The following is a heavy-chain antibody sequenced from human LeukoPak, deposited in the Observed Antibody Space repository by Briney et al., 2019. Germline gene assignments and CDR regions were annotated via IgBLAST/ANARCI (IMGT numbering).Heavy chain of an antibody. J-gene: IGHJ3*02. CDR3: ARDSFYSTTDAFDI. CDR2: IYSGGST. V-gene: IGHV3-53*01. D-gene: IGHD2/OR15-2a*01. Sequence: GASLRLSCAASGFTFSSYAMSWVRQAPGKGLEWVSVIYSGGSTYYADSVKGRFTISRDNSKNTLYLQMNSLRAEDTAVYYCARDSFYSTTDAFDIWGQGTMVTVSS. CDR1: GFTFSSYA.